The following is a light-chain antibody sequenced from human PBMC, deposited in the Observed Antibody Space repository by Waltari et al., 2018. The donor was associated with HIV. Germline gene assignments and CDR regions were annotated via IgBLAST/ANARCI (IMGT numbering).Light chain of an antibody. CDR1: QGIISS. Sequence: DIQLTQYPSFLSASVGASVTIPCRARQGIISSLAWYQQKLGKAPKILIYAASTLQSGVPSRFSGRGSGTEFTLTISSLQPEDVATYYCQQLNSYPFTFGPGTKVDFK. CDR3: QQLNSYPFT. V-gene: IGKV1-9*01. CDR2: AAS. J-gene: IGKJ3*01.